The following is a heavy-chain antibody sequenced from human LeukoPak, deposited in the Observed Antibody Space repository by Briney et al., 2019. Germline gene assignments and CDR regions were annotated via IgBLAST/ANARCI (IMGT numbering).Heavy chain of an antibody. CDR1: GGSISSYY. J-gene: IGHJ6*03. CDR2: IHYSGST. CDR3: ARTTEGGYTYGYFYYYYMDV. D-gene: IGHD5-18*01. V-gene: IGHV4-59*01. Sequence: SETLSLTCTVSGGSISSYYWSWIRQPPGKGLEWIGYIHYSGSTNYNPSLKNRVTISVDTSKNQFSLKLSSVTAADTAVYYCARTTEGGYTYGYFYYYYMDVWGKGTTVTISS.